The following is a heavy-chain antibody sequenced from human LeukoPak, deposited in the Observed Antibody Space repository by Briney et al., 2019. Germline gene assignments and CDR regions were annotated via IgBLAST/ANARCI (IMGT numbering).Heavy chain of an antibody. V-gene: IGHV3-48*03. J-gene: IGHJ4*02. D-gene: IGHD7-27*01. CDR1: GFTFSNYE. Sequence: GGSLRLSCAASGFTFSNYEMNWVRQAPGKGLEWVSHITSSARSISYADSVMGRFTISRDNVKNSLYLQMNSLRAVDTALYYCARVRGTWGDFDWWGQGTLVTVSS. CDR2: ITSSARSI. CDR3: ARVRGTWGDFDW.